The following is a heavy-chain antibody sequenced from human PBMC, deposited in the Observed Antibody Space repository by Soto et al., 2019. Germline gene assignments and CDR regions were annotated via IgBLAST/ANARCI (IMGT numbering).Heavy chain of an antibody. CDR3: ARQVSSVRGPIPLSPFHL. V-gene: IGHV1-69*01. Sequence: QVQLVQSGAEVKKPGSSVKVSCKASGGTFSSYAISWVRQAPGQGLEWMGGIIPIFGTANYAQKFQGRVTVTGDESKSTGYMELSSLRSEGPAVYYLARQVSSVRGPIPLSPFHLWGQGTLVTVSS. D-gene: IGHD3-10*01. CDR1: GGTFSSYA. CDR2: IIPIFGTA. J-gene: IGHJ5*02.